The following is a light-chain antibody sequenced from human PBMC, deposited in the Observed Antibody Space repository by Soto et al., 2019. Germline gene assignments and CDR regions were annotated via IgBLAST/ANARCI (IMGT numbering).Light chain of an antibody. CDR1: QGISNY. V-gene: IGKV1-16*01. J-gene: IGKJ1*01. Sequence: DIQLTQSPFSLSASVGDSVTITCRASQGISNYLAWYQEKPGKAPRLLIYAASTLESGVPSRFSATVSGTEFTLTITSLQPDDFATYHCQQYSDYPRTFGQGTKVDI. CDR3: QQYSDYPRT. CDR2: AAS.